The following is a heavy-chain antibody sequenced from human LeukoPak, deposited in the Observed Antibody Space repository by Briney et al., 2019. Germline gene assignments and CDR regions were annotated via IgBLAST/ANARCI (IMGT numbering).Heavy chain of an antibody. D-gene: IGHD1-1*01. V-gene: IGHV1-69*13. Sequence: SVKVSCKASGGTFSSYAISWVRQAPGQGLEWMGGIIPIFGTANYAQKFQGRVTITADESTSTAYMELSSLRSEDTAVYYCARVFGGFWNAGNYFDYWGQGTLVTVSS. J-gene: IGHJ4*02. CDR3: ARVFGGFWNAGNYFDY. CDR1: GGTFSSYA. CDR2: IIPIFGTA.